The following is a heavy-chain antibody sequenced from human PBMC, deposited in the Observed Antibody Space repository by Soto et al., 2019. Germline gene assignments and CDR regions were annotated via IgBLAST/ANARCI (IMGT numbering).Heavy chain of an antibody. CDR3: ARAERGTATTVVDAFDI. Sequence: QVQLQQWGAGLLKPSETLSLTCAVYGGSVSSGSYYWSWIRQPPGKGLEWIGDMSDGGGTHFNPSLKSRVPISVDTSKNQFSLKMSFVTAADSALYYCARAERGTATTVVDAFDIWGPGTMVTVSS. CDR2: MSDGGGT. J-gene: IGHJ3*02. V-gene: IGHV4-34*01. D-gene: IGHD1-1*01. CDR1: GGSVSSGSYY.